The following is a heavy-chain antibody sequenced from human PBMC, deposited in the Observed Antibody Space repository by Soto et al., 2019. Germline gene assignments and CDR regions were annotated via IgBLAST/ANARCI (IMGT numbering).Heavy chain of an antibody. V-gene: IGHV3-23*01. CDR2: ISGSGGST. J-gene: IGHJ4*02. CDR3: AYSSTPFDY. D-gene: IGHD6-13*01. CDR1: GFTFSSYA. Sequence: EVQLLESGGGLVQPGGSLRLSCAASGFTFSSYAMSWVRQAPGKGLEWVSAISGSGGSTYYADSVKGRFIISRDNSKNTMYLQMNSLRAEDTAVYYSAYSSTPFDYWGQGTLVTVSS.